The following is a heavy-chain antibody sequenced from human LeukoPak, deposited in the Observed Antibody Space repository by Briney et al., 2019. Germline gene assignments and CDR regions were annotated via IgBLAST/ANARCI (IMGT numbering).Heavy chain of an antibody. CDR3: ARDCSGGSCCLYFDY. Sequence: ASVKVPCKASGYTFTSYGISWVRQAPGQGLEWMGWISAYNGNTNYAQKLQGRVTMTTDTSTSTAYMELRSLRSDDTAVYYCARDCSGGSCCLYFDYWGQGTLVTVSS. CDR2: ISAYNGNT. D-gene: IGHD2-15*01. CDR1: GYTFTSYG. J-gene: IGHJ4*02. V-gene: IGHV1-18*01.